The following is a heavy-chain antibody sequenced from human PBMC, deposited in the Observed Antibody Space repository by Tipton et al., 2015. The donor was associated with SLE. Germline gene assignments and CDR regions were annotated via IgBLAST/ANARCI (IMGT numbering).Heavy chain of an antibody. D-gene: IGHD7-27*01. V-gene: IGHV3-11*01. CDR2: ISSNGKAM. Sequence: SLRLSCAASGFIFSDFYMSWIRQAPGKGLEWVSYISSNGKAMYYADSVKGRFTISRDNAKNTLYLQMNSLRAEDTAVYYCARGRTGEDDYWGQGTRVTVSS. J-gene: IGHJ4*02. CDR3: ARGRTGEDDY. CDR1: GFIFSDFY.